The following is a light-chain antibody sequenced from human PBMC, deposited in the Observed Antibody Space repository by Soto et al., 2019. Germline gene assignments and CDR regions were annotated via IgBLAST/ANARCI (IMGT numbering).Light chain of an antibody. CDR2: KAS. CDR1: LSISNW. V-gene: IGKV1-5*03. CDR3: QQYNSHRRT. J-gene: IGKJ1*01. Sequence: DIQMTQSPSTLSASVGDRVTITCRASLSISNWLAWYQQKPGKAPRLLIYKASSLESGVPSRFSGSGSGTEFTLTISSLQPDDFATYYCQQYNSHRRTFGQGTKVDI.